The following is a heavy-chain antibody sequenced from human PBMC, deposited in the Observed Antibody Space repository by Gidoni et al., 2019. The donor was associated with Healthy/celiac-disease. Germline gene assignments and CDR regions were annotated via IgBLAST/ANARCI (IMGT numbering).Heavy chain of an antibody. J-gene: IGHJ3*02. D-gene: IGHD6-13*01. CDR3: ARDRRGIAAAGTGDAFDI. V-gene: IGHV1-69*06. CDR2: TIPIFGTA. CDR1: GGPFSSYA. Sequence: QVQLVQSGAAVTKPGSSVKVSCKASGGPFSSYAISWVRQAPGQGLEWMGGTIPIFGTANYAQKFQGRVTITADKSTSTAYMELSSLRSEDTAVYYCARDRRGIAAAGTGDAFDIWGQGTMVTVSS.